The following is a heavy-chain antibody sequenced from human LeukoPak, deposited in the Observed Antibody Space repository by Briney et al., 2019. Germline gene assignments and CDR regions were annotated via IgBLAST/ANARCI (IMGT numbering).Heavy chain of an antibody. J-gene: IGHJ3*02. CDR2: ISGSGGST. D-gene: IGHD2-2*01. Sequence: GGSLRLSCAASGFTFSSYAMSWVRQAPGKGLEWVSAISGSGGSTYYADSVKGRFTISRDNSKNTLYMQMNSLRAEDTAVYYCAKDSSQLRRPNAFDIWGQGTMVTVSS. V-gene: IGHV3-23*01. CDR3: AKDSSQLRRPNAFDI. CDR1: GFTFSSYA.